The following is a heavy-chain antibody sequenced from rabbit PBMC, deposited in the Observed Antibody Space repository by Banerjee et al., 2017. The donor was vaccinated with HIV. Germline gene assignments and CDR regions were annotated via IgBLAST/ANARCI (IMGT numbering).Heavy chain of an antibody. CDR2: ISTTTGTT. CDR3: ARGVYIGGTIPTYFNL. V-gene: IGHV1S40*01. Sequence: KGLEWIACISTTTGTTYYASWVNGRFSISKTSSTTVTLQMTSLTAADTATYFCARGVYIGGTIPTYFNLWGQGTGHRL. D-gene: IGHD1-1*01. J-gene: IGHJ4*01.